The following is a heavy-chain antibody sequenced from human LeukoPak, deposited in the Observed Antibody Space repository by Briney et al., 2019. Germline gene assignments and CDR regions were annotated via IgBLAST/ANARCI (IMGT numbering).Heavy chain of an antibody. D-gene: IGHD3-10*01. CDR2: ISAYNGNT. V-gene: IGHV1-18*01. CDR3: ARDWYPPLWFGTNWFDP. J-gene: IGHJ5*02. CDR1: GYTFTSYG. Sequence: GASVKVSCKASGYTFTSYGIRWVRQAPGQGLEWMGWISAYNGNTNYAQKLQGRVTMTTDTSTSTAYMDLRSLRSDDPAVYYCARDWYPPLWFGTNWFDPWGQGTLVTVSS.